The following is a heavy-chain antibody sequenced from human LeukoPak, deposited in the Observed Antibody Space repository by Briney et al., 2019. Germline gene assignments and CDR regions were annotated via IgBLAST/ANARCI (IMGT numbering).Heavy chain of an antibody. J-gene: IGHJ4*02. CDR3: ARGYSSGWYRGGDY. CDR1: GYSISSGYY. CDR2: IYHSGST. V-gene: IGHV4-38-2*02. D-gene: IGHD6-19*01. Sequence: SETLSLTCTVSGYSISSGYYWGWIRQPPGKGLEWIGSIYHSGSTYYNPSLKSRVTISVDTSKNQFSLKLSSVTAADTAVYYCARGYSSGWYRGGDYWGQGTLVTVSS.